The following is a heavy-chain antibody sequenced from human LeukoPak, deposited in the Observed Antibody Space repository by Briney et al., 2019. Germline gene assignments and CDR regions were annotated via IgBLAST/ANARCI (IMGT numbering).Heavy chain of an antibody. CDR2: IGSSDSTT. Sequence: GGSLRLSCAVSGFPFTTYNMNWVRQAPGKGLEWLSYIGSSDSTTHYADSVKGRFTISRDNGKNSLYLQMNSLRADDTAVYYCVKDHGWLLYSWGQGTLVTVSS. J-gene: IGHJ4*02. CDR3: VKDHGWLLYS. V-gene: IGHV3-48*04. D-gene: IGHD3-9*01. CDR1: GFPFTTYN.